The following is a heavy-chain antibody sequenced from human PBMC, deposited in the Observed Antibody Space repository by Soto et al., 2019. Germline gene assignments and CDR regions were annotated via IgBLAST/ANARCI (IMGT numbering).Heavy chain of an antibody. CDR2: ISSSSSYI. CDR3: ARSSYGSGWYFYL. CDR1: GFTFSSYS. D-gene: IGHD5-18*01. V-gene: IGHV3-21*01. Sequence: EVQLVESGGGLVKPGGSLRLSCAASGFTFSSYSMNWVRQAPGKGLEWVSSISSSSSYIYYADSVKGRFTISRDNAKNSLYLQMNSLRAEDTAVYYCARSSYGSGWYFYLWGRGTLVTVSS. J-gene: IGHJ2*01.